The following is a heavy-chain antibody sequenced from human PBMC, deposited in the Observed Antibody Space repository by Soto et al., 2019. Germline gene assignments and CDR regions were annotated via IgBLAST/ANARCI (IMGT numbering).Heavy chain of an antibody. Sequence: PGGSLRLCCAASGFTFSSYAMHCVRQAPGKGLEWVSAISGSGGSTYCADSVKGRFTIARDNSKNTLYLQMSSLRAEDTAVYYCAKAVIPNRYYFEYWGQGTMVTVSS. CDR1: GFTFSSYA. D-gene: IGHD3-10*01. J-gene: IGHJ4*02. V-gene: IGHV3-23*01. CDR3: AKAVIPNRYYFEY. CDR2: ISGSGGST.